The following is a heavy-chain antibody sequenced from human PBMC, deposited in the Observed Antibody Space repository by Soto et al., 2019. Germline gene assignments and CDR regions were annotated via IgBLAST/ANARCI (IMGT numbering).Heavy chain of an antibody. CDR1: GGSFSGYY. J-gene: IGHJ6*04. CDR3: ARVKRSTHIVVVPAAMLPDV. V-gene: IGHV4-34*01. D-gene: IGHD2-2*01. CDR2: INHSGST. Sequence: SETLSLTCAVYGGSFSGYYWSWIRQPPGKGLEWIGEINHSGSTNYNPSLKSRVTISVDTSKNQFSLKLSSVTAADTAVYYCARVKRSTHIVVVPAAMLPDVWGKGTTVTVSS.